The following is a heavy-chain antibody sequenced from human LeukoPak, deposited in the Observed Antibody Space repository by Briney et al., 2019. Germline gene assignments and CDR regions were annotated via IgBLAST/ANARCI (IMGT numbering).Heavy chain of an antibody. J-gene: IGHJ4*02. V-gene: IGHV4-38-2*01. Sequence: PSETLSLTCAVSGYSLSSGYYWGWIRQPPGKGLEWIGSIYHSGSTYYNPSLKSRVTISVDTSKNQFSLKLSSVTAADTAVYYCARHTLEYYYDSSGYGFDYWGQGTLVTVSS. CDR1: GYSLSSGYY. D-gene: IGHD3-22*01. CDR2: IYHSGST. CDR3: ARHTLEYYYDSSGYGFDY.